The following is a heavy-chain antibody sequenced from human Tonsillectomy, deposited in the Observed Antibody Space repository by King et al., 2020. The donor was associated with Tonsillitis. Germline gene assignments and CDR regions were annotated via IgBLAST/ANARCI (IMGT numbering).Heavy chain of an antibody. CDR2: IKSKTDGGTT. CDR3: TTGAYFEY. CDR1: GFTFSNAW. J-gene: IGHJ4*02. Sequence: VQLVESGGGLVKPGGSLRLSCAASGFTFSNAWMSWVRQAPGKGLEWVGLIKSKTDGGTTDYAAPVKGRFTISRDDSKTTLYLQMNSLKTEDTAVYYCTTGAYFEYWGKGTLVTVSS. V-gene: IGHV3-15*01.